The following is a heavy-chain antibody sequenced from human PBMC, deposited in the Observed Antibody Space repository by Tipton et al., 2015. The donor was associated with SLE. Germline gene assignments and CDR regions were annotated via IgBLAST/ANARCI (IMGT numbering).Heavy chain of an antibody. D-gene: IGHD4-23*01. J-gene: IGHJ6*02. CDR3: ARGRWYGLDV. V-gene: IGHV3-21*04. Sequence: SLRLSCAASGFTFSTYAMNWVRQAPGKGLEWVSLISNDRDNIFYAASVKGRFTISRDNSKDTIYLQMDSLRAEDTAVYYCARGRWYGLDVWGQGTTVTVSS. CDR1: GFTFSTYA. CDR2: ISNDRDNI.